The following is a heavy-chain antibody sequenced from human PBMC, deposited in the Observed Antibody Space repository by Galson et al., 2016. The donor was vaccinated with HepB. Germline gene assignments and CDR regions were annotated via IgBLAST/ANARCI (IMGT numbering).Heavy chain of an antibody. CDR1: GFTFSDYW. Sequence: SLRLSCAASGFTFSDYWLARVRQTPGEGLEWVANIKQDGSEKYYVDSVKGRLTISRDNAKNSLYLQMNSLRPEDTAVYYCSSAAYHYCSNGYYFAYWGQGTLVTVSS. CDR3: SSAAYHYCSNGYYFAY. D-gene: IGHD3-22*01. V-gene: IGHV3-7*05. J-gene: IGHJ4*02. CDR2: IKQDGSEK.